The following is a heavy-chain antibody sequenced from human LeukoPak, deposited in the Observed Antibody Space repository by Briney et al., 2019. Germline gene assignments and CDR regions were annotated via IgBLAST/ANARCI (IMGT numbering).Heavy chain of an antibody. CDR1: GFTFSSYG. J-gene: IGHJ4*02. CDR2: IRYDGSNK. Sequence: GGSLRLSCAASGFTFSSYGMHWVRQAPGKGLEWVAFIRYDGSNKYYADSVKGRFTISRDNSKNTLYLQMNSLRAEDTAVYYCAKDMRVTSFLIDYWGQETLVTVSS. D-gene: IGHD4-23*01. V-gene: IGHV3-30*02. CDR3: AKDMRVTSFLIDY.